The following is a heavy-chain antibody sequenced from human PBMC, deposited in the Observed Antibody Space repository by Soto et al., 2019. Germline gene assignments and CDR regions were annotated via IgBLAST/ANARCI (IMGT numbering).Heavy chain of an antibody. J-gene: IGHJ4*02. CDR3: AREFPYYESSDSYFDY. V-gene: IGHV6-1*01. Sequence: QTLSLTCAISGDSVSGNSAAWNWIRQSPSRGLEWLGRTYYRSKWYNDYAVSVKSRITVTPDTSKNQFSLHLNSVTPEDTAVYECAREFPYYESSDSYFDYWGQGALVTVSS. D-gene: IGHD3-16*01. CDR2: TYYRSKWYN. CDR1: GDSVSGNSAA.